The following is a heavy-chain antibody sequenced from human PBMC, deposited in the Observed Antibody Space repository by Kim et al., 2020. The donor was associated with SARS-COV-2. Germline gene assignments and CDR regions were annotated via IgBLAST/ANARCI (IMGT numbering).Heavy chain of an antibody. V-gene: IGHV3-23*01. Sequence: GGSLRLSCAASGFTFSSYAMSWVRQAPGKGLEWVSAISGSGGSTYYADSVKGRFTISRDNSKNTLYLQMNSLRAEDTAVYYCAKDPVQGSYQPHYFDYWGQGTLVTVSS. CDR3: AKDPVQGSYQPHYFDY. J-gene: IGHJ4*02. CDR2: ISGSGGST. D-gene: IGHD1-26*01. CDR1: GFTFSSYA.